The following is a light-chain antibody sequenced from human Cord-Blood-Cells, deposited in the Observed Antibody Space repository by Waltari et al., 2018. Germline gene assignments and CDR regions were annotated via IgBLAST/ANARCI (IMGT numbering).Light chain of an antibody. Sequence: DIVMTQSPLSLPVTPGEPASISCRSSQSLLHSNGYNYLDWYLQKPGQSPQLLIYLGSNRASGVPDRLSGSGSGTDFTLKISRVGAEDVGVYYGMQALQTPHTFGGGTKVGI. CDR3: MQALQTPHT. CDR2: LGS. J-gene: IGKJ4*01. V-gene: IGKV2-28*01. CDR1: QSLLHSNGYNY.